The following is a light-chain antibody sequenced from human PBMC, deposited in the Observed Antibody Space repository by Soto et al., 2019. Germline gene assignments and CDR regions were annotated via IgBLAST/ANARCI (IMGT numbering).Light chain of an antibody. Sequence: EIVLTQSPVTLSLSPGESATHSCRASESVNSNYLAWYQQKPGQAPRLLIFGASSRATGIPNRFSGSGSGTDFTLTISGLEPEDFAVYYCHQYGLLPRHPFGQGTKLEIK. J-gene: IGKJ2*01. V-gene: IGKV3-20*01. CDR3: HQYGLLPRHP. CDR1: ESVNSNY. CDR2: GAS.